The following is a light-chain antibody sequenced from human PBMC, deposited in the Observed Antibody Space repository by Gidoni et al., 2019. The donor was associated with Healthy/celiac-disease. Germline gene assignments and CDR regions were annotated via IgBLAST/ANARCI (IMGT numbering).Light chain of an antibody. CDR1: QSVSSSY. V-gene: IGKV3-20*01. CDR2: GAS. Sequence: EIVLTQSPGTLSLSPGERATLSCRASQSVSSSYLAWYQQKPGQAPRLLIYGASSRATGIPDRCSGSGSGTDFTLTISRLEPEDIAVYYCQQYGSSPTFGGGTKVEIK. J-gene: IGKJ4*01. CDR3: QQYGSSPT.